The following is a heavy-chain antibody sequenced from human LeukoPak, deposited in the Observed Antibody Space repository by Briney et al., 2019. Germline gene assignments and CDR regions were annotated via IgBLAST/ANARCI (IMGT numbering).Heavy chain of an antibody. V-gene: IGHV4-59*08. CDR1: GAPISSYY. CDR3: ARGRPYSGGYHLDY. Sequence: PSETLSLTCSVSGAPISSYYWSWIRQPPGKGLEWIGYFYYTGSTNYNPSLKSRLIISVDTSKNQFSLKLNSVTAADTAVYYCARGRPYSGGYHLDYWGQGTLVTVSA. CDR2: FYYTGST. J-gene: IGHJ4*02. D-gene: IGHD1-26*01.